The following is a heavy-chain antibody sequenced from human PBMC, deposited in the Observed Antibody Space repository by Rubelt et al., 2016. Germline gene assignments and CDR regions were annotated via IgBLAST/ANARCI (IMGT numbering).Heavy chain of an antibody. CDR1: GYSISSGYH. D-gene: IGHD4-17*01. CDR2: IYHTGST. J-gene: IGHJ6*02. CDR3: AGGVRDGGAYCPPPADV. Sequence: QVQLQESGPGLVKPSETLSLTCTVSGYSISSGYHWGWIRQPPGKGLEWIGTIYHTGSTYYNPSLKSRVTISVDTSKNQFSLKLSSVNGADAAEDDVAGGVRDGGAYCPPPADVWGQGTMVTVSS. V-gene: IGHV4-38-2*02.